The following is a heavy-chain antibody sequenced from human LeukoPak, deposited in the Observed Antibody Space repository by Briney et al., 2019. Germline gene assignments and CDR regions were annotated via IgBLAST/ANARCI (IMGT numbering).Heavy chain of an antibody. CDR3: AREAHGPDNFGAFDI. D-gene: IGHD1-20*01. CDR2: IKQDGSEK. Sequence: GGSLRLSCAASGFTFSSYWMSWVRQAPGKGLEWVANIKQDGSEKYYVDSVKGRFTISRDNAKNSLYLQMNSLRAEDTAVYYCAREAHGPDNFGAFDIWGQGTMVTVSS. J-gene: IGHJ3*02. CDR1: GFTFSSYW. V-gene: IGHV3-7*01.